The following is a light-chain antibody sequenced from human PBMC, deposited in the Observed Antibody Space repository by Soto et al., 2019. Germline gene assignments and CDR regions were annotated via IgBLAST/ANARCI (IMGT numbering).Light chain of an antibody. J-gene: IGLJ7*01. CDR1: SSNIGTSSD. Sequence: QTVVTQPPSVSRAPGQRVTISCTGSSSNIGTSSDVHWYQLLPGTAPKLLIYGNNNRPSGVPDRFSGSKSGTSASLAITGLQAEDEADYYCQSYDTSLSGSVFGGGTQLTVL. CDR2: GNN. V-gene: IGLV1-40*01. CDR3: QSYDTSLSGSV.